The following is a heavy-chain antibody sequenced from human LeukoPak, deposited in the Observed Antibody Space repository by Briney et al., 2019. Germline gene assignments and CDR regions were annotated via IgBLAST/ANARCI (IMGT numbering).Heavy chain of an antibody. J-gene: IGHJ5*02. CDR3: ARQGPYSGSYRGWFDP. Sequence: SETLSLTCAVYGGSFSGYYWSWIRQPPGKGLEWIGVINHSGSTNYNPSLKSRVTISVDTSKNQFSLKLSSVTAADTAVYYCARQGPYSGSYRGWFDPWGQGTLVTVSS. CDR1: GGSFSGYY. D-gene: IGHD1-26*01. CDR2: INHSGST. V-gene: IGHV4-34*01.